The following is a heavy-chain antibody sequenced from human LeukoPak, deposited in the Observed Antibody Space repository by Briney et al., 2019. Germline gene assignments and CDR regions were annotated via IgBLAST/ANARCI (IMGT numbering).Heavy chain of an antibody. D-gene: IGHD4-17*01. Sequence: PGGSLRLSCAASGFTVSSNYMSWVRQAPGKGLEWVSVIYSGGSTYYADSVKGRFTISRDNSKNTLYLQMNSLRAEDTAVYYCARLPIDYGDYADYWGQGTLVTVSS. J-gene: IGHJ4*02. CDR3: ARLPIDYGDYADY. V-gene: IGHV3-53*01. CDR1: GFTVSSNY. CDR2: IYSGGST.